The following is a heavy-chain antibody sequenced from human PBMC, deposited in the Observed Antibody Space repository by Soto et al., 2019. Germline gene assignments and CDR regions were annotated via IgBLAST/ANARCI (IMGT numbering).Heavy chain of an antibody. V-gene: IGHV4-34*01. CDR3: ARGRFLGYCTNGVGNGYYYYYGMDV. J-gene: IGHJ6*02. CDR2: INHSGTT. Sequence: SETLSLTCAVYGGSFSGYYWSWIRQPPGKGLEWMGEINHSGTTNYNPSLKRRVTISVGTSKNQFYLKLSSVTAADKAVYYCARGRFLGYCTNGVGNGYYYYYGMDVWGQGTTVTV. CDR1: GGSFSGYY. D-gene: IGHD2-8*01.